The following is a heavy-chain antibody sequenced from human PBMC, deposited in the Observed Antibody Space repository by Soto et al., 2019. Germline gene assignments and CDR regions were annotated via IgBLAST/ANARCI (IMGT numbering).Heavy chain of an antibody. CDR3: AKPSVPRPRKTVTFDF. V-gene: IGHV3-23*01. D-gene: IGHD4-17*01. Sequence: WGSLRLSCAASGFTFISYAIIFFRHAPCKGLEWVSAISGSGGSTYYADSVKGRFTISRDNSKNTLYLQMNSLRAEDTAVYYCAKPSVPRPRKTVTFDFWGQGTLVTVSS. CDR1: GFTFISYA. J-gene: IGHJ5*01. CDR2: ISGSGGST.